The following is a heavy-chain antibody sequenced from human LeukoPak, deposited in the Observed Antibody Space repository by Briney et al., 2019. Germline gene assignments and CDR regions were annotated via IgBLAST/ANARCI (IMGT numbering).Heavy chain of an antibody. CDR2: ISYDGSKK. D-gene: IGHD1-26*01. J-gene: IGHJ4*02. V-gene: IGHV3-30-3*01. CDR3: ARDLTGSYTFDL. Sequence: PGRSLRLSCAASGFXFNSYAFHWVRQAPGKGLEWVAVISYDGSKKYYADSVKGRLTISRDNSKNTLYLQMNSLRAEDTAVYYCARDLTGSYTFDLWGQGTLVTVSS. CDR1: GFXFNSYA.